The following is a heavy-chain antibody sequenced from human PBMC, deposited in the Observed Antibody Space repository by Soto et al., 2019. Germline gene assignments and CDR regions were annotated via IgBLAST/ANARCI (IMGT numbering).Heavy chain of an antibody. Sequence: SETLSLTCTVSGGSISSYYWSWIRQPPGKGLEWIGYIYYSGSTNYNPSLKSRVTISVDTSKNQFSLKLSSVTAADTAVYYCAREYRYCSSTSCYTHFDYWGQGTLVTVSS. V-gene: IGHV4-59*12. D-gene: IGHD2-2*01. CDR3: AREYRYCSSTSCYTHFDY. J-gene: IGHJ4*02. CDR2: IYYSGST. CDR1: GGSISSYY.